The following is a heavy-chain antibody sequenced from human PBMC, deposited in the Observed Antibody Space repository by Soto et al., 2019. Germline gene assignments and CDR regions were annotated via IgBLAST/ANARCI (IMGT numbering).Heavy chain of an antibody. V-gene: IGHV4-39*07. J-gene: IGHJ5*02. CDR3: ARGRGYSYGLDP. D-gene: IGHD5-18*01. CDR1: GGSISSSSYY. Sequence: PSETVSLTCTVSGGSISSSSYYWGWIRQPPGKGLEWIGSIYYSGSTYYNPSLKSRVTISVDTSKNQFSLRLSSVTAADTAVYYCARGRGYSYGLDPWGQGTLVTVSS. CDR2: IYYSGST.